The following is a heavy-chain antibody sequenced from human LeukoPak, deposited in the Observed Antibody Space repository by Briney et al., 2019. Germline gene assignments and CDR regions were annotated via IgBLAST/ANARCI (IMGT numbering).Heavy chain of an antibody. J-gene: IGHJ4*02. Sequence: GGSLRLSCAASGFTFSSYAMSWVRQAPGKGLEWVSAISGSGGSTYYADSVKGRFTISRDNSKNTLYLQMNSLRAEDTAVYYCAKDGTYDFWSGYLFDYWGQGTLVTVS. CDR1: GFTFSSYA. CDR3: AKDGTYDFWSGYLFDY. CDR2: ISGSGGST. V-gene: IGHV3-23*01. D-gene: IGHD3-3*01.